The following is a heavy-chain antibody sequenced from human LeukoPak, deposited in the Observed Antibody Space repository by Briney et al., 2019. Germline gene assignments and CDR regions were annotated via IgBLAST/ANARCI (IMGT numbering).Heavy chain of an antibody. V-gene: IGHV1-2*02. CDR2: IDPGSGGT. CDR3: AREYYDTSGSKYAFDI. CDR1: GYTFIDYY. D-gene: IGHD3-22*01. J-gene: IGHJ3*02. Sequence: ASVKVSCKSSGYTFIDYYIHWVRQAPGQGLEWMGCIDPGSGGTKFAQQSQGRVTLTRDTSIRTAYVELSRLTSDDTAIYYCAREYYDTSGSKYAFDIWGQGTMVTVSS.